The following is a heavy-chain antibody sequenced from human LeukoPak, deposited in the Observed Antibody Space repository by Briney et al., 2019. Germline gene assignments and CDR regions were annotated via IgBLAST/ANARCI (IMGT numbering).Heavy chain of an antibody. D-gene: IGHD1-26*01. CDR2: ISSSSSTI. J-gene: IGHJ4*02. Sequence: PGGSLRLSCAGSGFTFSSQSMNWVRQAPGKGLEWVSYISSSSSTIYYADSVKGRFTISRDNAKNSLYLQMNSLRAEDTAVCYCARGYYANYFDYWGQGTLVTVSS. CDR1: GFTFSSQS. CDR3: ARGYYANYFDY. V-gene: IGHV3-48*01.